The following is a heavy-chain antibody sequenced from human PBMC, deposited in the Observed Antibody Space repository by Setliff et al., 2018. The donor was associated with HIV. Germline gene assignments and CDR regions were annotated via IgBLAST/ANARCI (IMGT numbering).Heavy chain of an antibody. D-gene: IGHD6-19*01. Sequence: QPGGSLRLSCAASGFTFSTYDIHWVRQAPDMGLEWVAFISPDGRYIYYPDSVKGRFTISRDNSKNTLYLEINSLRVEDTAVYYCAREPRILVAGQSAFDFWGQGTMVTVSS. J-gene: IGHJ3*01. CDR2: ISPDGRYI. CDR1: GFTFSTYD. V-gene: IGHV3-30*04. CDR3: AREPRILVAGQSAFDF.